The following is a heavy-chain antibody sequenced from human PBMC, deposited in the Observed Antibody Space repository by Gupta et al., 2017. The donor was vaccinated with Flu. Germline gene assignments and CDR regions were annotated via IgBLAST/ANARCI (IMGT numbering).Heavy chain of an antibody. CDR2: IHSADTT. CDR3: AYGWLAY. V-gene: IGHV3-53*02. J-gene: IGHJ4*02. D-gene: IGHD6-19*01. CDR1: GFSVSSNY. Sequence: VQLVETGGGLIQPGGSLRLSFALYGFSVSSNYMSWVRQAPGKGLEWVSVIHSADTTYYIDSVKGRFTISRDKSKNTLYLQRNTRRAEDTAVYYCAYGWLAYWGQGTLVTVSS.